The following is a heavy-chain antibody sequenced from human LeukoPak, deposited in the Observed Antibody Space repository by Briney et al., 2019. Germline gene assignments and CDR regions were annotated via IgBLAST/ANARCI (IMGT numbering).Heavy chain of an antibody. V-gene: IGHV3-9*01. CDR1: GFTFDDYA. Sequence: GGSLRLSCAASGFTFDDYAMHWVRQAPGKGLEWVSGISWNSGSIGYADSVKGRFTISRDNARHSLYLQMDSLRAEDTALYYCAKAPSPGPVTAIEYYDYWGQGTLVTVSS. CDR2: ISWNSGSI. D-gene: IGHD2-21*02. J-gene: IGHJ4*02. CDR3: AKAPSPGPVTAIEYYDY.